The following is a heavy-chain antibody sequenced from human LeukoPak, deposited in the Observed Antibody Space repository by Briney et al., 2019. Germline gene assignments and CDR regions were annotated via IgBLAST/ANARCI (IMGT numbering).Heavy chain of an antibody. J-gene: IGHJ3*02. CDR2: TDHDGKNT. CDR3: AAESSAWSAFDI. V-gene: IGHV3-74*01. CDR1: GFIFSRYG. Sequence: PGGSLRLSCVASGFIFSRYGMHWVRQAPGKGLVWVSQTDHDGKNTGYADSVKGRFTISRDNAKNTLYLQMNSLRAEDTAVYFCAAESSAWSAFDIWGQGTMVTVSA. D-gene: IGHD6-19*01.